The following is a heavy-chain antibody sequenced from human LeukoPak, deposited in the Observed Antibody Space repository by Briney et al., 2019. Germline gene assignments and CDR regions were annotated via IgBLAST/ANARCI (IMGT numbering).Heavy chain of an antibody. V-gene: IGHV3-74*01. CDR3: ASASSHRIAAGGDY. Sequence: GGSLRLSCAASGFTFSNYWMHWVRQAPGKGLVWVSRINSDGSGRNYADSVKGRFTISRDNAKNTLYLQMNSLRAEDTAVYYCASASSHRIAAGGDYWGQGTLVTVSS. CDR2: INSDGSGR. CDR1: GFTFSNYW. D-gene: IGHD6-13*01. J-gene: IGHJ4*02.